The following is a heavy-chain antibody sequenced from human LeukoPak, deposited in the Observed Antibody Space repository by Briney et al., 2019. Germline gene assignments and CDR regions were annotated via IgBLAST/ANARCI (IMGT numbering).Heavy chain of an antibody. Sequence: GGSLRLSCAASGFTVSSNYMSWVRQAPGKGLEWVSVIYSGGRTYYAGSVKGRFIIYRDNYKNALYLQMNSLRAEDRAVYYCARFYSSSSYFVYWGGATLVSV. CDR3: ARFYSSSSYFVY. V-gene: IGHV3-53*01. CDR2: IYSGGRT. D-gene: IGHD6-6*01. J-gene: IGHJ4*02. CDR1: GFTVSSNY.